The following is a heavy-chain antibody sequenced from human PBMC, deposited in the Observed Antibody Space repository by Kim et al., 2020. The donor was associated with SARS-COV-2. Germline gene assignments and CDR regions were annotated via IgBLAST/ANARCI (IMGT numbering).Heavy chain of an antibody. CDR3: VKGDQQPALFDY. J-gene: IGHJ4*02. CDR2: IYSGGST. CDR1: GFTVSSNY. V-gene: IGHV3-66*01. Sequence: GGSLRLSCAASGFTVSSNYMSWVRQAPGKGLEWVSVIYSGGSTYYADSVKGRFTISRDNSKNTLYLQMNSLRAEDTAVYYCVKGDQQPALFDYWGQGTLVTVSS. D-gene: IGHD3-16*01.